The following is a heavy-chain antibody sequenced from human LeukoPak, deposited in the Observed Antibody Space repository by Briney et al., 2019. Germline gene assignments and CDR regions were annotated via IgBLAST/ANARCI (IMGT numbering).Heavy chain of an antibody. J-gene: IGHJ4*02. CDR2: IRSSGSTI. CDR1: GFTFSDYY. Sequence: GGSLRLSCAASGFTFSDYYMSWIRQAPGKGLEWVSYIRSSGSTIYYADSVKGRFTISRDNAKNSLYLQMNSLRAEDTAVYYCARARDSGSYWGYYFDYWGQGTLVTVSS. D-gene: IGHD1-26*01. V-gene: IGHV3-11*01. CDR3: ARARDSGSYWGYYFDY.